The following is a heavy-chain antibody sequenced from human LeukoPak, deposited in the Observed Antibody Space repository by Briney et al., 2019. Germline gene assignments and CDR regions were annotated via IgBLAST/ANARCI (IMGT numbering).Heavy chain of an antibody. V-gene: IGHV4-61*02. CDR1: GGSISSGSYY. D-gene: IGHD2-21*02. CDR3: ARWGDLYWYFDL. Sequence: SQTLSLTCTVSGGSISSGSYYWNWIRQPAGKGLEWIGRIYTSGSTDYNPSLKSRVTLSVDTSKNQFSLKLSSVTAADTAVYYCARWGDLYWYFDLWGRGTLVTVFS. CDR2: IYTSGST. J-gene: IGHJ2*01.